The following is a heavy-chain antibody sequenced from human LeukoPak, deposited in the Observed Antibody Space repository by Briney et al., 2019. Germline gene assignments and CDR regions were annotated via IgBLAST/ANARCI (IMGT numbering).Heavy chain of an antibody. CDR1: GYTFTSYW. V-gene: IGHV5-51*01. D-gene: IGHD5-24*01. CDR2: IYPGDSDT. Sequence: GESLKISCRASGYTFTSYWIAWVRQMPGKGLEWIGIIYPGDSDTRYSPSFQGQVTISADKSSNTASLQWSSLKASDTAMYYCAIQRDGYSFDYWGQGTLVTVSS. J-gene: IGHJ4*02. CDR3: AIQRDGYSFDY.